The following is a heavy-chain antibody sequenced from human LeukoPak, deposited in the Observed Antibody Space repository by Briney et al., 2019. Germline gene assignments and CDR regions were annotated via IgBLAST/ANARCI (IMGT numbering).Heavy chain of an antibody. Sequence: PSETLSLTCTVSGGSISSYYWSWIRQPPGKGLEWIGYIYYSGSTNYNPSLKSRVTISVDTSKNQFSLRLSSVTAADTAVYYCARASMHYDLWSGSPYYYYYMDVWGKGTTVTVSS. D-gene: IGHD3-3*01. CDR3: ARASMHYDLWSGSPYYYYYMDV. CDR2: IYYSGST. J-gene: IGHJ6*03. V-gene: IGHV4-59*01. CDR1: GGSISSYY.